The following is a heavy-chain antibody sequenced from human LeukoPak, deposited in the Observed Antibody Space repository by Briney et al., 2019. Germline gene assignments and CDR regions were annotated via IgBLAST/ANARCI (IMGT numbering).Heavy chain of an antibody. Sequence: SETLSLTCTVSGGSISSGGYYWSWIRQHPGKGLEWIGYIYYSGSTYYNPSLKSRVTISVDTSKNQFSLKLSSVTAADTAVYYCARVPTYQQLVDYWGQGTLDTVSS. V-gene: IGHV4-31*03. J-gene: IGHJ4*02. D-gene: IGHD6-13*01. CDR2: IYYSGST. CDR1: GGSISSGGYY. CDR3: ARVPTYQQLVDY.